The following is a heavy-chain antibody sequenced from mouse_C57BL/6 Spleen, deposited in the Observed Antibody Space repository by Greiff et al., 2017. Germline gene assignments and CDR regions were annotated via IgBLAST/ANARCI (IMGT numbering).Heavy chain of an antibody. V-gene: IGHV1-53*01. Sequence: VQLQQPGTELVKPGASVKLSCKASGYTFTSYWMHWVKQRPGQGLEWIGNINPSNGGTNYNEKFKSKATLTVDKSSSTAYMQLSSLTSEDSAVYYCAKAAAYYSNYDAMDYWGQGTSVTVSS. CDR3: AKAAAYYSNYDAMDY. CDR1: GYTFTSYW. D-gene: IGHD2-5*01. J-gene: IGHJ4*01. CDR2: INPSNGGT.